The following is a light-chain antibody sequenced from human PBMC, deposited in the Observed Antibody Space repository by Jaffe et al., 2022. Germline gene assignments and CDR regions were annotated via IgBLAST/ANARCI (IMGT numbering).Light chain of an antibody. CDR2: WAS. J-gene: IGKJ2*01. Sequence: DIVMTQSPDSLAVSLGERATINCKSSQSVLYSSNNKNYLAWYQQKPGQPPKLLIYWASTRESGVPDRFSGSGSGTDFTLTISSLQAEDVAVYYCQQYYSTPLLTFGQGTKLEIK. V-gene: IGKV4-1*01. CDR1: QSVLYSSNNKNY. CDR3: QQYYSTPLLT.